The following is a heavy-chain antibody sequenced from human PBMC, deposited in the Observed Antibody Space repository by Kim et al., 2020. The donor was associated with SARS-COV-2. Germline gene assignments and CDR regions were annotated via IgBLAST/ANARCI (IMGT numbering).Heavy chain of an antibody. V-gene: IGHV3-23*01. Sequence: GGSLRLSCAASGFTFSSYAMSWVRQAPGKGLEWVSAVSAGTGSTHYADSVKGRFTISRDDSKNTLYLQINSLRAEDTALYYCAKGGNWVDREDIWGQGTMVTVSS. D-gene: IGHD7-27*01. CDR1: GFTFSSYA. CDR3: AKGGNWVDREDI. J-gene: IGHJ3*02. CDR2: VSAGTGST.